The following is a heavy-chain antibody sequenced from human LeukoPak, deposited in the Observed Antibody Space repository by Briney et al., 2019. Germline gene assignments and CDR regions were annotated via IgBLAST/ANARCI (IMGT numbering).Heavy chain of an antibody. CDR2: IYFSGST. CDR1: GGSISSGSYY. V-gene: IGHV4-61*10. D-gene: IGHD3-10*01. CDR3: ARGGYYGSAYFDL. Sequence: SETLSLTCTVSGGSISSGSYYWSWIRQPAGKGLVWIGYIYFSGSTNYNPSLNSRVTISVDTSKNQFSLKLSSVTAADTAVYYCARGGYYGSAYFDLWGRGTLVTVSS. J-gene: IGHJ2*01.